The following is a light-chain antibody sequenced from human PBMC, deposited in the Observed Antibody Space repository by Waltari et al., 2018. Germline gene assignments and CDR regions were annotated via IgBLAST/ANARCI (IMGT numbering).Light chain of an antibody. CDR1: KSVRSK. Sequence: EIVMTQSPATLSVSPGERATLSARASKSVRSKLAWYQQKPGQAPRLLIYGASTRATGIPARFSGSGSGTEFTLTISSLQSEDFAVYYCHQYNNWPRTFGQGTKVEIK. CDR2: GAS. CDR3: HQYNNWPRT. J-gene: IGKJ1*01. V-gene: IGKV3-15*01.